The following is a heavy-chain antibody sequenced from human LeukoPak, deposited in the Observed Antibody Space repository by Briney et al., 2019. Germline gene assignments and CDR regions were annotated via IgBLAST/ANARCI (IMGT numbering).Heavy chain of an antibody. CDR1: GGSFSGYY. J-gene: IGHJ4*02. Sequence: SETLSLTCAVYGGSFSGYYWSWIRQPPGKGLEWIGEINHSGSTNYNPSLKSRVTISVDTSKNQFSLKLSSVTAADTAVYYCARALYSNDPDYWGQGTLVTVSS. D-gene: IGHD4-11*01. V-gene: IGHV4-34*01. CDR2: INHSGST. CDR3: ARALYSNDPDY.